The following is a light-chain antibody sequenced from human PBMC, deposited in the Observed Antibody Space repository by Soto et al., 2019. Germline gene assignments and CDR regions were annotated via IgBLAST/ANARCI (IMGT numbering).Light chain of an antibody. CDR3: ATWDDRLNGYV. Sequence: QSALTQPASVSGSPGQSITISCAGSGGDVGNYDLLSWYQQMPGKAPKLIIFEVNRRPSGVSDRFSGSKSGNTASLTISGLQADDEADYYCATWDDRLNGYVFGSGTKVTVL. J-gene: IGLJ1*01. CDR2: EVN. CDR1: GGDVGNYDL. V-gene: IGLV2-23*02.